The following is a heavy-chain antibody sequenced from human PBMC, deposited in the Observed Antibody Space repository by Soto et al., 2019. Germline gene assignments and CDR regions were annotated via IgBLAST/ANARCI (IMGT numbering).Heavy chain of an antibody. CDR1: GYTFTSYG. CDR2: ISAYNGNT. J-gene: IGHJ4*02. CDR3: AKDPQQLIVYFDY. V-gene: IGHV1-18*01. D-gene: IGHD6-13*01. Sequence: SVKVSCKTYGYTFTSYGISWVRQASGQGLEWMGWISAYNGNTNYAQKLQGRVTMTTDTSTSTAYMELRSLRAEYTAVYYCAKDPQQLIVYFDYWGQGTQVTVSS.